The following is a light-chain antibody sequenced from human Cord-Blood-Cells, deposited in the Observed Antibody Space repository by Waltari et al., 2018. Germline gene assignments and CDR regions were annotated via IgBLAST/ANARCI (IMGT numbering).Light chain of an antibody. V-gene: IGLV2-14*01. CDR1: SSDVGGYNY. CDR3: SSYTSSSTYV. Sequence: QSALTQPASVSGSPGQSITISCTGTSSDVGGYNYVSWYQQHPGKAPKRMVYEVSNRAAGGSNRFSVSKSGYTASLTMSGLQAEDDADYYCSSYTSSSTYVFGTGTKVTVL. J-gene: IGLJ1*01. CDR2: EVS.